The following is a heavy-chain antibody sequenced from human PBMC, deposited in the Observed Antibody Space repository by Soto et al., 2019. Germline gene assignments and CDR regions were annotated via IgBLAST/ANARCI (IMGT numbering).Heavy chain of an antibody. Sequence: EVQLVESGGGLVQPGGSLRLSCAASGFTFNGYWMGWVRQAPGKGLEWVASIMKDGGEKKYVDSVKGRFTISRDNAKNSVSLQMNSLRAGDAAIYYCARDSDYYKADYWGQGTLVTVSS. CDR1: GFTFNGYW. D-gene: IGHD2-21*02. CDR3: ARDSDYYKADY. V-gene: IGHV3-7*01. J-gene: IGHJ4*02. CDR2: IMKDGGEK.